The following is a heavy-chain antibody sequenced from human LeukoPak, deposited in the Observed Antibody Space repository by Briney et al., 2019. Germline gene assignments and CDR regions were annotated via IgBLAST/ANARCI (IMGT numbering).Heavy chain of an antibody. CDR2: IYYSGST. V-gene: IGHV4-59*12. Sequence: PSETLSLTCTVSGGSISSYHWSWIRQPPGKGLEWIGYIYYSGSTNYNPSLKSRVTISVDTSKNQFSLKLTSVTAADTAVYYCASAYYDILGGHFDYWGQGTLVTVSS. CDR1: GGSISSYH. CDR3: ASAYYDILGGHFDY. D-gene: IGHD3-9*01. J-gene: IGHJ4*02.